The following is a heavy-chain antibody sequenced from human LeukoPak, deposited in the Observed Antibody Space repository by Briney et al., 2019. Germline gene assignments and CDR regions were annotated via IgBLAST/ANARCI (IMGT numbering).Heavy chain of an antibody. CDR3: ARGGTTFFLGY. CDR1: GFTFSSYS. Sequence: GGSLRLSCAASGFTFSSYSMNWVRQAPGKGLEWVSSISSSSSYMYYADSVKGRFTISRDNAKNSLDLQMNSLRAEDTAVYYCARGGTTFFLGYWGQGTLVTVSS. D-gene: IGHD1-7*01. CDR2: ISSSSSYM. J-gene: IGHJ4*02. V-gene: IGHV3-21*01.